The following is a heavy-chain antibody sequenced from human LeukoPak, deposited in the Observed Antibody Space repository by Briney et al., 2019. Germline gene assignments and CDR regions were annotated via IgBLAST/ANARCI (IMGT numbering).Heavy chain of an antibody. Sequence: PGGSLRLSCAATDFIVSDSHMSWVRQAPGRGLEWVSVIFGADTTFYADSVKGRFTISRDNLQNTVNLQMNSLRDDDTAVYYFAGGGEILDYWGQGTQVTVSS. CDR3: AGGGEILDY. CDR2: IFGADTT. CDR1: DFIVSDSH. D-gene: IGHD3-16*01. V-gene: IGHV3-53*01. J-gene: IGHJ4*02.